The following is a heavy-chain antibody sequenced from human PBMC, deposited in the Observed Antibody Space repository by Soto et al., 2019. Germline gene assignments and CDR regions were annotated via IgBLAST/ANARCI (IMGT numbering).Heavy chain of an antibody. D-gene: IGHD6-19*01. CDR1: GDSISSYF. CDR2: VHTSGST. Sequence: SETLSLTCTVSGDSISSYFWSWIRQPAGKGLEWIGRVHTSGSTTYNPSLKSRVTMSVDTSKSQFSLKLTSVTAADTAVYYCARQQAVASTGRLDPWGQGTLVTVSS. CDR3: ARQQAVASTGRLDP. J-gene: IGHJ5*02. V-gene: IGHV4-4*07.